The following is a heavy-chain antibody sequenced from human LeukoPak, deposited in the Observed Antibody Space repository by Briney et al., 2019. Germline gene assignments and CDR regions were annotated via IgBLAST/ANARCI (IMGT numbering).Heavy chain of an antibody. V-gene: IGHV3-7*01. CDR3: VREDGVVGATSSFDY. CDR2: IKQAGSEK. J-gene: IGHJ4*02. D-gene: IGHD1-26*01. Sequence: GGSLRLSCAASGFTFTSYWMTWVRQAPGKGLEWVANIKQAGSEKDYVDSVKGRFTISRDNAKNSLYLQMNSLRAEDTAFYYCVREDGVVGATSSFDYWGQGTLVTVSS. CDR1: GFTFTSYW.